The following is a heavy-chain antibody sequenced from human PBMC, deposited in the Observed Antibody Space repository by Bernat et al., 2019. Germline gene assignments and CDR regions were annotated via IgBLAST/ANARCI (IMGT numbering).Heavy chain of an antibody. CDR1: GFTFSSYE. CDR3: AKEYCSSTSCHTDYYYYGMDV. D-gene: IGHD2-2*02. J-gene: IGHJ6*02. V-gene: IGHV3-48*03. Sequence: EVQLVESGGGLVQPGGSLRLSCAASGFTFSSYEMNWVRQAPGKGLEWVSYISSSGSTIYYADSVKGRFTISRDNSKNTLYLQMNSLRAEDTAVYYCAKEYCSSTSCHTDYYYYGMDVWGQGTTVTVSS. CDR2: ISSSGSTI.